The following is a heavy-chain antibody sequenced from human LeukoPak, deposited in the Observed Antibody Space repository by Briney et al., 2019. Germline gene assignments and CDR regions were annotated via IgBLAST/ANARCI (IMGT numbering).Heavy chain of an antibody. CDR2: IQYDGSNK. CDR1: GFTFSNYG. V-gene: IGHV3-30*02. D-gene: IGHD3-9*01. Sequence: PGGSLRLSCAASGFTFSNYGVHWVRQAPGKGLEWVAFIQYDGSNKYYVDSVKGRFTIPRDNSKNTLYLQMNSLRAEDTAVYFCAKDGAGYVMDVWGKGTTVTVSS. J-gene: IGHJ6*04. CDR3: AKDGAGYVMDV.